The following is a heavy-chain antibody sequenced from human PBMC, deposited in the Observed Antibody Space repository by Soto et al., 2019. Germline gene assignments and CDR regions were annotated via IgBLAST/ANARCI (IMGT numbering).Heavy chain of an antibody. D-gene: IGHD3-10*01. Sequence: RLSCAASGFTFSRFELHWVRQAPGKGLEWISYISSSGSTAYCASSVEGRFTISRDNANNSVYLQMDSLRAEDTALYYCTRAAWFPYLSFYWGQGALVTVSS. CDR1: GFTFSRFE. J-gene: IGHJ4*02. CDR2: ISSSGSTA. V-gene: IGHV3-48*03. CDR3: TRAAWFPYLSFY.